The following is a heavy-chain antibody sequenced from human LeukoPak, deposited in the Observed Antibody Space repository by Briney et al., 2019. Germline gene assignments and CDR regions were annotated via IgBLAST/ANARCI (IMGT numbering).Heavy chain of an antibody. D-gene: IGHD1-26*01. CDR2: ISHSGST. V-gene: IGHV4-34*01. Sequence: SETLSLTCAVYGGSFSGYYWSWIRQPPGKGLERIGEISHSGSTNYNPSLKSRVTISVDTSKNQFSLKLSSVAAADTAVYYCARRWELLPFDYWGQGTLVTVSS. CDR3: ARRWELLPFDY. CDR1: GGSFSGYY. J-gene: IGHJ4*02.